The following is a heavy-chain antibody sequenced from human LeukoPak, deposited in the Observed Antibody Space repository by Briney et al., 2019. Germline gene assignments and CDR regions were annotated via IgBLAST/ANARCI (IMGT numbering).Heavy chain of an antibody. J-gene: IGHJ4*02. D-gene: IGHD1-26*01. Sequence: GSLRLSCAASGFTFSSYSTNWVRQPPGKGLEWIGEINHSGSTNYNPSLKSRVTISVDTSKNQFSLKLSSVTAADTAVYYCARDRRQWEPGDYWGQGTLVTVSS. CDR1: GFTFSSYS. CDR3: ARDRRQWEPGDY. CDR2: INHSGST. V-gene: IGHV4-34*01.